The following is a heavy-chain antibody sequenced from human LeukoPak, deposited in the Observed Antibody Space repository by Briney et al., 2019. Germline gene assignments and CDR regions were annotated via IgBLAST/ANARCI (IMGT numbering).Heavy chain of an antibody. D-gene: IGHD3-3*01. V-gene: IGHV1-2*02. CDR3: ARDLYDFWSGHPPGRFDP. Sequence: GASVKVSCKASGYTFTDYYVYWVRQAPGQGLEWMGWINPNSGGTSYAQKLQGRVTMTRDTSISTAYMELSRLRFDDTAVYYCARDLYDFWSGHPPGRFDPWGQGTLVTVSS. CDR2: INPNSGGT. CDR1: GYTFTDYY. J-gene: IGHJ5*02.